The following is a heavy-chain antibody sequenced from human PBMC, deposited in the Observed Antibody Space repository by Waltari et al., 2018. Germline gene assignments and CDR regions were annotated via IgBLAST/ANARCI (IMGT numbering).Heavy chain of an antibody. CDR2: ISYAGTT. V-gene: IGHV4-39*01. CDR1: Y. Sequence: YWSWIRQPPGQGLGWIGTISYAGTTYTNPSLRSRLTMSRDTSKNQLSLTLGSTTAADTAVYYCATYIGASVGTAAFDVWGQGTMVTVSS. CDR3: ATYIGASVGTAAFDV. J-gene: IGHJ3*01. D-gene: IGHD5-12*01.